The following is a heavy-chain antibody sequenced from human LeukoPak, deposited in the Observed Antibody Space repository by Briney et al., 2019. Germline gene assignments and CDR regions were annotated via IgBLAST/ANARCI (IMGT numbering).Heavy chain of an antibody. V-gene: IGHV4-59*12. CDR1: GGSISSYY. J-gene: IGHJ3*02. CDR3: ARGILFSYPRTAFDI. Sequence: SETLSLTCTVSGGSISSYYWSWIRQPPGKGLEWIGYIYYSGSTYYNPSLKSRVTISVDTSKNQFSLKLSSVTAADTAVYYCARGILFSYPRTAFDIWGQGTMVTVSS. CDR2: IYYSGST. D-gene: IGHD1-26*01.